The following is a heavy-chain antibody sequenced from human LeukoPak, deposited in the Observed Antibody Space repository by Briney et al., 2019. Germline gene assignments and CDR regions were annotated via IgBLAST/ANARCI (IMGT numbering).Heavy chain of an antibody. J-gene: IGHJ4*02. V-gene: IGHV3-73*01. CDR1: GFTFSGSA. CDR3: TRREWDSSSWPLDY. D-gene: IGHD6-13*01. CDR2: IRSKANSYAT. Sequence: GGSLRLSCAASGFTFSGSAMHWVHQASGKGLEWVGRIRSKANSYATAYAASVKGRFTISRDDSKNTAYLQMNSLKTEDTAVYYCTRREWDSSSWPLDYWGQGTLVTVSS.